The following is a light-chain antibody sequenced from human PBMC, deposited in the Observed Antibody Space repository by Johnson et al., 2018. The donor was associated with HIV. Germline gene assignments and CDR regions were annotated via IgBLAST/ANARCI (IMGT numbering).Light chain of an antibody. CDR2: ENN. CDR3: GTWNNSLSANYV. J-gene: IGLJ1*01. CDR1: NSNIGNNY. V-gene: IGLV1-51*01. Sequence: QSVLTQPPSVSAAPGQKVTISCSGSNSNIGNNYISWYQQLQGAAPKLLIYENNKRPSGIPDRFSGSKSGTSATLGIAGLQTGDEAAYYCGTWNNSLSANYVFGTGTRVTVL.